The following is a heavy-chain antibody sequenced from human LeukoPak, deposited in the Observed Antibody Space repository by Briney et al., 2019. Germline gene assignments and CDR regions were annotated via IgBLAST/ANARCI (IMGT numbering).Heavy chain of an antibody. CDR1: GYTFTSYG. CDR2: ISAYNGNT. D-gene: IGHD3-10*01. V-gene: IGHV1-18*01. Sequence: ASVKVSCKASGYTFTSYGISWVRQAPGQGLEWMGWISAYNGNTNYAQKLQGRVTMTTDTSTSTAYMELRSLRSDDTAVYYCARSGHRRYYYASGPDYWGQGTLVTVSS. CDR3: ARSGHRRYYYASGPDY. J-gene: IGHJ4*02.